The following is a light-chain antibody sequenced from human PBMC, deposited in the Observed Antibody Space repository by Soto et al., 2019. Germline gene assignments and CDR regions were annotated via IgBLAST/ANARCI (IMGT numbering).Light chain of an antibody. J-gene: IGKJ4*01. Sequence: IQLTQSPSSLSASVGDRVTITCRASQDIAIYLAWYQQKPGEAPKLLIYAASTLYGGVPSRFSGSGSGTDFALTITRLQAEDCATYDCQQLRLYPSTFGGGTKVESK. CDR2: AAS. V-gene: IGKV1-9*01. CDR3: QQLRLYPST. CDR1: QDIAIY.